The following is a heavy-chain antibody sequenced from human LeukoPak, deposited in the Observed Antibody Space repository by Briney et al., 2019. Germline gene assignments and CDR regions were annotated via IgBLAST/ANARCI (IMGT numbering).Heavy chain of an antibody. J-gene: IGHJ3*02. D-gene: IGHD3-22*01. V-gene: IGHV4-59*08. CDR3: ARLVIAGSAADAYDI. CDR2: IYYSGST. Sequence: SETLSLTCTVSGGSISSYYWSWIRQPPGKGLEWIGYIYYSGSTNYNPSLKSRVTISVDTSKNQFSLKLSSVTAADTAVYYCARLVIAGSAADAYDIWGQGTMVTVSS. CDR1: GGSISSYY.